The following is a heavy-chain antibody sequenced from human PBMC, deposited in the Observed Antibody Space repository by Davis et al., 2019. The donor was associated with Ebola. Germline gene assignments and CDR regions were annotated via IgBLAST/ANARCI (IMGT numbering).Heavy chain of an antibody. CDR2: ISGYNGNR. Sequence: ASVKVSCKASGYTFTSYGISWVRQAPGKGREWMGWISGYNGNRNYVENLQGRVTMTTDTSASTAYMELRSLRSADTAVYYCARDGISVVVDRGMDVWGKGTPVTVSS. J-gene: IGHJ6*04. V-gene: IGHV1-18*01. CDR1: GYTFTSYG. CDR3: ARDGISVVVDRGMDV. D-gene: IGHD2-2*01.